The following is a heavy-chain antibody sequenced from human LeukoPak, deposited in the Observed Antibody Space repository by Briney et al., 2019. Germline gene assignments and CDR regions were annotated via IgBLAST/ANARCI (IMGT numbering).Heavy chain of an antibody. Sequence: GGSLRLSCSASGFTFSSFALSWVRQAPGKGLEWVSGIIANGGSAYYADSVKGRFTISRDNSKNTLYLQMNSLRAEDTAVYYCTREGRGSDAFDYWGQGTLVTVSS. CDR3: TREGRGSDAFDY. CDR1: GFTFSSFA. D-gene: IGHD3-16*01. V-gene: IGHV3-23*01. J-gene: IGHJ4*02. CDR2: IIANGGSA.